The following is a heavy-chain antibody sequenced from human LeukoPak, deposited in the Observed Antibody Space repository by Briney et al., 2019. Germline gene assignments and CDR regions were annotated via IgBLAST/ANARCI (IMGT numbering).Heavy chain of an antibody. CDR1: GGSFSGYY. V-gene: IGHV4-34*01. J-gene: IGHJ3*02. CDR2: INHSGST. CDR3: ARAIWSGYSYGSLVRDAFDI. Sequence: PSETLSLTCAVYGGSFSGYYWSWIRQPPGKGLEWIGEINHSGSTNYNPSLKSRVTISVDTSKNQFSLKLSSVTAADTAVYYCARAIWSGYSYGSLVRDAFDIWGQGTMVTVSS. D-gene: IGHD5-18*01.